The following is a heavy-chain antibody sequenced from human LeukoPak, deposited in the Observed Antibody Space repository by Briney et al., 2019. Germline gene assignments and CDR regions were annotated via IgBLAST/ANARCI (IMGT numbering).Heavy chain of an antibody. J-gene: IGHJ6*04. D-gene: IGHD3-3*01. CDR2: IKQDGSEK. Sequence: PGGSLRLSCVVSGFTFSSYWMSWVRQAPGKGLEWVANIKQDGSEKYYVDSVKGRFTISRDNAKNSLYLQMNSLRAEDTAVYYCARGGGGTIFGVVRLTLRKMDVSGKGTTVTVSS. V-gene: IGHV3-7*01. CDR1: GFTFSSYW. CDR3: ARGGGGTIFGVVRLTLRKMDV.